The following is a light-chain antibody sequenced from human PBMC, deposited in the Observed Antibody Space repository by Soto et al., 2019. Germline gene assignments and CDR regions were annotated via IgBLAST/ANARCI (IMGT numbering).Light chain of an antibody. CDR1: QGISTY. Sequence: DIQMTQSPSSLSASVGDRVTITCRASQGISTYLNLYQQKPGKAPKVLIYAASSLQSGVPSRFSGSGSETDFTLTISSLQPEDFATYSCQQSNSITWTFGQGTKVEIK. J-gene: IGKJ1*01. V-gene: IGKV1-39*01. CDR2: AAS. CDR3: QQSNSITWT.